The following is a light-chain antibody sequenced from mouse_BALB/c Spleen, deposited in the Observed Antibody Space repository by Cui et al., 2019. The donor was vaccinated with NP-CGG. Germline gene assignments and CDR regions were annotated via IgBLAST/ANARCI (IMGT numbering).Light chain of an antibody. V-gene: IGLV1*01. CDR1: TGAVTTTNY. Sequence: QAVVTQESALNTSPGETVTLTCRSSTGAVTTTNYANWIQEKPDHLFTGLIGGTNNRAPGVPARFSGSLIGDKAALTITGTQTEDEAIYFCALWYSNHWVFGGGTKVTVL. J-gene: IGLJ1*01. CDR3: ALWYSNHWV. CDR2: GTN.